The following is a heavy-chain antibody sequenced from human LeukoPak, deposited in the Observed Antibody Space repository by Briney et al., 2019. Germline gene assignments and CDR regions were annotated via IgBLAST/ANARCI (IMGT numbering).Heavy chain of an antibody. CDR3: AREDGRTYPMASAY. Sequence: PPGRSLRLSCAASGFTFSSYAMHWVRQAPGKGLEWVAVISYDGSNKYYADSVKGRFTISRDNSKNTLYLQMNSLRPEDTAIYYCAREDGRTYPMASAYWGQGTLVTVSS. CDR1: GFTFSSYA. J-gene: IGHJ4*02. CDR2: ISYDGSNK. D-gene: IGHD2-15*01. V-gene: IGHV3-30-3*01.